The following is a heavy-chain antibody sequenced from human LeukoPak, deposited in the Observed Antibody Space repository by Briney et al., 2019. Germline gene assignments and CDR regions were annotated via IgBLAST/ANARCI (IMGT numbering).Heavy chain of an antibody. CDR1: GFTFSSYG. CDR3: AKDHRTYYDILTGSGAFDI. Sequence: GGSLRLSCAASGFTFSSYGMHWVRQAPGKGLEWVAFIRYDGSNKYYADSVKGRFTISRDNSKNTLYLQMNSLRAEDTALYYCAKDHRTYYDILTGSGAFDIWGQGTMVTVSS. CDR2: IRYDGSNK. D-gene: IGHD3-9*01. J-gene: IGHJ3*02. V-gene: IGHV3-30*02.